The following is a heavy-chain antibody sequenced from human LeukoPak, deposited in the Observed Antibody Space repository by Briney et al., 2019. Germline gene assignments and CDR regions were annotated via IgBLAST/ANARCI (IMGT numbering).Heavy chain of an antibody. CDR2: INPSGGST. CDR3: ARYCSSTSCRSNERADDAFDI. D-gene: IGHD2-2*01. V-gene: IGHV1-46*01. Sequence: ASVKVSRKASGYTFTSYYMHWVRQAPGQGLEWMGIINPSGGSTSYAQKFQGRVTMTRDTSTSTVYMELSSLRSEDTAVYYCARYCSSTSCRSNERADDAFDIWGQGTMVTVSS. J-gene: IGHJ3*02. CDR1: GYTFTSYY.